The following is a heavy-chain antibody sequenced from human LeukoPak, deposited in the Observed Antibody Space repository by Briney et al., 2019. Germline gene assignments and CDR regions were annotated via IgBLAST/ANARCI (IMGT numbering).Heavy chain of an antibody. V-gene: IGHV4-39*01. D-gene: IGHD2-2*01. CDR1: GDSVSSSNYY. Sequence: SSETLSLTCTVSGDSVSSSNYYWGWIRQPPGKGLEWIATIHYSGITYYNTSLKSRGTISIDTSRNQFSLKLTSVPAADTAVYYCASGYADVPLVAEYFDHWGQGTQVTASS. CDR3: ASGYADVPLVAEYFDH. CDR2: IHYSGIT. J-gene: IGHJ1*01.